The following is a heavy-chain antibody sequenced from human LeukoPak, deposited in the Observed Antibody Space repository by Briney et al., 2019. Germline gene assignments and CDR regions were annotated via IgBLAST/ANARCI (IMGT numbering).Heavy chain of an antibody. V-gene: IGHV4-34*01. CDR2: INHSGST. CDR1: GGSFSGYY. J-gene: IGHJ3*02. Sequence: SSETLSLTCAAYGGSFSGYYWSWIRQPPGKGLEWIGEINHSGSTNYNPSLKSRVTISVDTSKNQFSLKLSSVTAADTAVYYCATSYDIEPKTPHAFDIWGQGTMVTVSS. CDR3: ATSYDIEPKTPHAFDI. D-gene: IGHD3-9*01.